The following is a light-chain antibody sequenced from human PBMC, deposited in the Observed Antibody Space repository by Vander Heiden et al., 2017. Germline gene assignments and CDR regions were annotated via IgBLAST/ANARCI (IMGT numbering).Light chain of an antibody. CDR1: ALPKQF. V-gene: IGLV3-25*03. CDR3: QSADSSGIYRV. CDR2: KDT. J-gene: IGLJ3*02. Sequence: SYELTQPPSVSVSRGQTARTTCSGDALPKQFAYWYQQKPGQAPVLVIYKDTERPSGIPERFSGSSSGTRVTLTISGVQAEDEADYYCQSADSSGIYRVFGGGTKLTVL.